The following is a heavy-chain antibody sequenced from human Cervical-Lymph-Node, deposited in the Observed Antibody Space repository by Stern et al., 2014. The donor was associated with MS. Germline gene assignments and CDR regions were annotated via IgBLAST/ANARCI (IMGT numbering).Heavy chain of an antibody. V-gene: IGHV2-70*01. CDR3: ARIRAYSSSWYPAGYYYYGMDV. J-gene: IGHJ6*02. CDR1: GFSLSTSGMC. Sequence: QVTLRESGPALVKPTQTLTLTCTFSGFSLSTSGMCVSWIRQPPGKDLEWLALIDWDDDKYYSTSLKTRLTISKDTSKNQVVLTMTNMDPVDTATYYCARIRAYSSSWYPAGYYYYGMDVWGQGTTVTVSS. D-gene: IGHD6-13*01. CDR2: IDWDDDK.